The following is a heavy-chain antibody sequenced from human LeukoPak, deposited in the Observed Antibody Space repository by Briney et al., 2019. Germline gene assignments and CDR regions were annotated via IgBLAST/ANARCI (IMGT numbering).Heavy chain of an antibody. CDR2: FSGSGGRT. CDR3: AQRGVVIRVILIGCHKEGYYFDS. Sequence: GGSLRLSCAVSGIPLNNYGGRWVRLARGRGVEWVAGFSGSGGRTKYVACVKGGFPIPRDNDKNTVSPQMKSLRAEDTDMYFCAQRGVVIRVILIGCHKEGYYFDSWGQGALVTVS. D-gene: IGHD3-9*01. CDR1: GIPLNNYG. V-gene: IGHV3-23*01. J-gene: IGHJ4*02.